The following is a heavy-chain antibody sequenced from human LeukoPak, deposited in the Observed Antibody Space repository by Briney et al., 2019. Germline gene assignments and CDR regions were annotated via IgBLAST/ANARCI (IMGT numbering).Heavy chain of an antibody. CDR1: GFTLSSYS. D-gene: IGHD6-19*01. CDR2: ISSSSSYI. V-gene: IGHV3-21*01. Sequence: GGSLRLSCAASGFTLSSYSMNWVRQAPGKGLEWVSSISSSSSYIYYADSVKGRFTISRDNAKSSLYLQMNSLRAEDTAVYYCARDQQWLYYFDYWGQGTLVTVSS. CDR3: ARDQQWLYYFDY. J-gene: IGHJ4*02.